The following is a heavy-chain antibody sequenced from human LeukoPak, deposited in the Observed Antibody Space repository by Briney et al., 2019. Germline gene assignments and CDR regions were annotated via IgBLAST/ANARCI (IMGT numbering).Heavy chain of an antibody. CDR1: GFTFSNAW. CDR2: ISRNGGTT. D-gene: IGHD5-12*01. V-gene: IGHV3-23*01. J-gene: IGHJ4*02. Sequence: GGSLRLSCAASGFTFSNAWMSWVRQAPGKGLEWVSSISRNGGTTYYADSVQGRFTISRDNSRNTVFLQMNSLRAEDTAVYYCVKDRPTWPIDYWGQGTLVTVSS. CDR3: VKDRPTWPIDY.